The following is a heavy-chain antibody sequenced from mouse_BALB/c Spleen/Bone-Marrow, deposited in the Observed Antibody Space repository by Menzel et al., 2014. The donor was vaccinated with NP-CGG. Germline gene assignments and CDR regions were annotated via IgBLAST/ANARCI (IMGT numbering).Heavy chain of an antibody. CDR1: GFNIXDTY. CDR3: ARFAY. CDR2: IDPANGNT. J-gene: IGHJ3*01. Sequence: EVQLQQSGAELVKPGASVKLSCTASGFNIXDTYMHWVKQGPEQGLEWIGRIDPANGNTKYDPKFQGKATITADTSSNTAYLQLSSLTSEDTAVYYCARFAYWGQGTLVTVSA. V-gene: IGHV14-3*02.